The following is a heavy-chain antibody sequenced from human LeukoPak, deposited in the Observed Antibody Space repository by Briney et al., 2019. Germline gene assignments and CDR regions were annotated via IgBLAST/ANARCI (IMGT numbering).Heavy chain of an antibody. J-gene: IGHJ4*02. CDR1: GFTFSSYA. V-gene: IGHV3-30*04. CDR2: ISYDGSNK. Sequence: GGSLRLSCAASGFTFSSYAMHWVRQAPGKGLEWVAVISYDGSNKYYADSVKGRFTISRDNSKNTLYLQMNSLRAEDTAVYYCASDMVRGVITFNFDYCGQGTLVTVSS. CDR3: ASDMVRGVITFNFDY. D-gene: IGHD3-10*01.